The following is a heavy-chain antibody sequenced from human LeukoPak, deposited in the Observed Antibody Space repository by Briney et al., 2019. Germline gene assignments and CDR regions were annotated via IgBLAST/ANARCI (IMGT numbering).Heavy chain of an antibody. CDR2: INGDGSST. CDR1: GFTFSSHW. V-gene: IGHV3-74*01. CDR3: ARPETGGFFDY. D-gene: IGHD7-27*01. Sequence: GGSLRLSCVASGFTFSSHWVHWVRQVPGKGLVWVSRINGDGSSTNYADSVKGRFPISRDNAKNTLYLQLNSLPIEPTAVYYCARPETGGFFDYWGQGTLVTVAS. J-gene: IGHJ4*02.